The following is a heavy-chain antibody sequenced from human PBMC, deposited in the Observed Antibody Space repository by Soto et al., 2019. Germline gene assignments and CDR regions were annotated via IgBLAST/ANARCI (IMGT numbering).Heavy chain of an antibody. Sequence: SETLSLTCTVSGGSISSYYWSWIRQPPGKGLEWIGYIYYSGSTNYNPSLKSRVTISVDTSKTQFSLNLRSVTAADTAVYYCARDLAAVPRAFDYWGRGTLVTVSS. CDR2: IYYSGST. CDR3: ARDLAAVPRAFDY. V-gene: IGHV4-59*01. J-gene: IGHJ4*02. CDR1: GGSISSYY. D-gene: IGHD6-13*01.